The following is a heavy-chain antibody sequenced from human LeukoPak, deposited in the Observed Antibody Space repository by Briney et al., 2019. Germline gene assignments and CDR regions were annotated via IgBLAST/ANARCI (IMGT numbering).Heavy chain of an antibody. CDR3: AKAGAVVVVAAKYFDY. J-gene: IGHJ4*02. CDR1: GSTVCSNY. Sequence: GGSLRLSCAASGSTVCSNYMSWVRQAPGKGLEWVAFIRYDGSNKFYADSVKGRFTISRDNSKNTLYLQMNSLRAEDTAVYYCAKAGAVVVVAAKYFDYWGQGTLVTVSS. D-gene: IGHD2-15*01. CDR2: IRYDGSNK. V-gene: IGHV3-30*02.